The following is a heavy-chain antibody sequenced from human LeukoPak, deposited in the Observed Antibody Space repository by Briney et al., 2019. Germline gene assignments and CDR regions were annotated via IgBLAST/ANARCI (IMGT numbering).Heavy chain of an antibody. D-gene: IGHD5-18*01. CDR3: ARGYNYGSGRVYYYSYMDV. Sequence: SSETLSLTCTVSAGSISSSSYYWGWIRQPPGKXXXXXXXXYYSGSTYYSPSLKSRVTISVDTSKNQFSLKLSSVTAADTAVYYCARGYNYGSGRVYYYSYMDVWGKGTTVTVSS. J-gene: IGHJ6*03. CDR2: XYYSGST. CDR1: AGSISSSSYY. V-gene: IGHV4-39*01.